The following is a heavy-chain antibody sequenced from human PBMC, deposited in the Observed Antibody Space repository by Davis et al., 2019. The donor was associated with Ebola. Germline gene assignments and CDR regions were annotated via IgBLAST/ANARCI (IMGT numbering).Heavy chain of an antibody. Sequence: ASVQVSCKASGYFFTSYYMHSVRPAPGHGLEWMVTSNTSDGFTSYAQEFQGRVTMTRDTSTSTVYMDLRSLRSEDTDVYYCGKGKLEELDYWGQGTLVTVSS. CDR1: GYFFTSYY. CDR3: GKGKLEELDY. V-gene: IGHV1-46*01. D-gene: IGHD1/OR15-1a*01. J-gene: IGHJ4*01. CDR2: SNTSDGFT.